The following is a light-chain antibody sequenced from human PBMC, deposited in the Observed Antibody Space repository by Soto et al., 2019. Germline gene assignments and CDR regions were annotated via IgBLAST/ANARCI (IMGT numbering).Light chain of an antibody. J-gene: IGLJ3*02. CDR1: SSDVGGFNY. CDR2: EVS. V-gene: IGLV2-14*01. Sequence: QSALTQPASVSASPGQSIAISCTGTSSDVGGFNYVSWYQQHPGKAPKLIVYEVSSRPPGVSDRFSGSKSGNTASLTISGLQADDEADYYCKSYTTTSTWVFGGATKLTVL. CDR3: KSYTTTSTWV.